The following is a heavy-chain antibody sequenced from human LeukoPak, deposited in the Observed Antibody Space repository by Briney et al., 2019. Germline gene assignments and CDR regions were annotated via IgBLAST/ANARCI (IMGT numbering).Heavy chain of an antibody. CDR3: AREQWLAYYFDY. Sequence: GGSLRLSCAASGFTFSDYYMSWIRQAPGKGLEWVSYISSSGSTIYCADSVKGRFTISRDNAKNSLYLQMNSLRAEDTAVYYCAREQWLAYYFDYWGQGTLVTVSS. J-gene: IGHJ4*02. CDR1: GFTFSDYY. CDR2: ISSSGSTI. D-gene: IGHD6-19*01. V-gene: IGHV3-11*04.